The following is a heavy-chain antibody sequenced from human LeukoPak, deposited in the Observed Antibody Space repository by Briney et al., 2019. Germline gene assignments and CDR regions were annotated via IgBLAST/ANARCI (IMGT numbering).Heavy chain of an antibody. CDR3: ARDLSIADVQGFDY. CDR2: IYYSGST. D-gene: IGHD6-6*01. Sequence: SETLSLTCTVSGGSISSSSYYWGWIRQPPGKGLEWIGSIYYSGSTYYNPSLKSRVTISVDTSKNQFSLKLSSVTAADTAVYYCARDLSIADVQGFDYWGQGTLVTVSS. V-gene: IGHV4-39*07. J-gene: IGHJ4*02. CDR1: GGSISSSSYY.